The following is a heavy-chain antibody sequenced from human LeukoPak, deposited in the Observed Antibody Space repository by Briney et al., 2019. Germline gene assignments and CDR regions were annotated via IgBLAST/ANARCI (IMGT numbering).Heavy chain of an antibody. J-gene: IGHJ4*02. V-gene: IGHV3-23*01. CDR1: GFTFSDYY. CDR2: ISGSGGST. D-gene: IGHD3-16*01. Sequence: PGGSLRLSCAASGFTFSDYYMSWVRQAPGKGLEWVSAISGSGGSTYYADSVKGRFTISRDNSKNTLYLQMNSLRAEDTAVYYCAKPSRGDGLTDYWGQGTLVTVSS. CDR3: AKPSRGDGLTDY.